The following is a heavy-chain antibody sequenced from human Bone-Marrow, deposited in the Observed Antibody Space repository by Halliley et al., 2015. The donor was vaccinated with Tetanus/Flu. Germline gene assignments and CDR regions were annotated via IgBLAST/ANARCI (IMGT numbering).Heavy chain of an antibody. CDR3: ARDERASGLHNWGFDY. D-gene: IGHD7-27*01. J-gene: IGHJ4*02. V-gene: IGHV3-11*05. Sequence: YVSPSATHAMYTDSVKGRFTISRDNAKNSFYLQINSLRAEDTAVYYCARDERASGLHNWGFDYWGQGTLVTVSS. CDR2: VSPSATHA.